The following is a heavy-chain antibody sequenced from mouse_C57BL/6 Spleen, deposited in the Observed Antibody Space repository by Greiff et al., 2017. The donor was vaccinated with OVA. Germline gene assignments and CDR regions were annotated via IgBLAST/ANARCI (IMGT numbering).Heavy chain of an antibody. Sequence: VQLQQSGPELVKPGASVKIPCKASGYTFTDYNMDWVKQSHGKSLEWIGDINPNNGGTIYNQKFKGKATLTVDKSSSTAYMELRSLTSEDTAVYYCARSSTVVAKGYAMDYWGQGTSVTVSS. CDR1: GYTFTDYN. CDR2: INPNNGGT. V-gene: IGHV1-18*01. CDR3: ARSSTVVAKGYAMDY. D-gene: IGHD1-1*01. J-gene: IGHJ4*01.